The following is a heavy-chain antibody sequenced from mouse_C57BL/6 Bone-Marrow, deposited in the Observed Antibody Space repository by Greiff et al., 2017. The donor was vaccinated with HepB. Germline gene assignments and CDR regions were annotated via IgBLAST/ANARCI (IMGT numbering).Heavy chain of an antibody. Sequence: QVQLKESGPGILQPSQTLSLTCSFSGFSLSTFGMGVGWIRQPSGKGLEWLAHIWWDDDKYYNPALKSRLTISKDTSKNQVFLKIANVDTADTATYYCARMGLGPHYYAMDYWGQGTSVTVSS. CDR2: IWWDDDK. D-gene: IGHD3-3*01. CDR3: ARMGLGPHYYAMDY. J-gene: IGHJ4*01. V-gene: IGHV8-8*01. CDR1: GFSLSTFGMG.